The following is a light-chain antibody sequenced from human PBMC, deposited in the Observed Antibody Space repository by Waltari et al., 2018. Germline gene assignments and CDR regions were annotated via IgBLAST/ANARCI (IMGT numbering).Light chain of an antibody. J-gene: IGLJ2*01. V-gene: IGLV2-14*01. CDR2: QAN. CDR3: SSYTRHETGI. CDR1: SSDVGGYNF. Sequence: QSALTQPASVSGSPGQSITISCTGTSSDVGGYNFVSWYLQHPGKVPKLIIYQANNRPSGVSNRFSGSKSGNTASLTISGLQAEDEADYYCSSYTRHETGIFGGGTKLTVL.